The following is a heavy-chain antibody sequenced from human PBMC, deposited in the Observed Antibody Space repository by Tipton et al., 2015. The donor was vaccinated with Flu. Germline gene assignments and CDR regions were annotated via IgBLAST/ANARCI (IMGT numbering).Heavy chain of an antibody. Sequence: LRLSCTVSGGSISSGSYYWSWIRQPAGKGLEWIGRIYTSGSTNYNPSLKSRVTISVDTSKNQFSLKLSSVTAADTAGYYCARSVVVPAEGLYYYYGMDVWGQGTTVTVSS. CDR3: ARSVVVPAEGLYYYYGMDV. J-gene: IGHJ6*02. V-gene: IGHV4-61*02. D-gene: IGHD2-2*01. CDR1: GGSISSGSYY. CDR2: IYTSGST.